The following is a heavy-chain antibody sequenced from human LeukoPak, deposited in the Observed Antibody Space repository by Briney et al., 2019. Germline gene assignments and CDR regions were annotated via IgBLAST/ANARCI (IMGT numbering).Heavy chain of an antibody. J-gene: IGHJ4*02. CDR2: ISGGGGST. V-gene: IGHV3-23*01. Sequence: GGSLRVSCAASGFTFSSYAMIWVRLAPGKGLEWVSIISGGGGSTYHADSVKGRFTISRDNSKNTLYLQMSSLRAEDTAVYYCAKEAMITFGGVIGWGQGTLVTVSS. D-gene: IGHD3-16*02. CDR3: AKEAMITFGGVIG. CDR1: GFTFSSYA.